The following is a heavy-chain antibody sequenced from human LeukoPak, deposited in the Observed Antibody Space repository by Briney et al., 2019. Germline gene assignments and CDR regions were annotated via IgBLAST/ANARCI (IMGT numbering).Heavy chain of an antibody. V-gene: IGHV4-59*06. CDR2: IYYSGST. D-gene: IGHD3-9*01. CDR3: ARGYYDILTGYYKPDWYFDL. Sequence: SETLSLTCTVSGGSVSNYYWSWIRQHPGKGLEWIGYIYYSGSTYYNPSLKSRVTISVDTSKNQFSLKLSSVTAADTAVYYCARGYYDILTGYYKPDWYFDLWGRGTLVTVSS. CDR1: GGSVSNYY. J-gene: IGHJ2*01.